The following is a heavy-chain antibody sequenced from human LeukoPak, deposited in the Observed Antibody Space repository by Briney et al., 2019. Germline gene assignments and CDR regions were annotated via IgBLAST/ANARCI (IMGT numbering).Heavy chain of an antibody. D-gene: IGHD1-26*01. Sequence: ASVKVSRKASGYTFTSYYMHWVRQAPGQGLEWMGIINPSGGSTSYAQKFQGRVTMTRDTSTSTVYMELSSLRSEDTAVYYCATEVGATHYYYYGMDVWGQGTTVTVSS. J-gene: IGHJ6*02. V-gene: IGHV1-46*01. CDR1: GYTFTSYY. CDR2: INPSGGST. CDR3: ATEVGATHYYYYGMDV.